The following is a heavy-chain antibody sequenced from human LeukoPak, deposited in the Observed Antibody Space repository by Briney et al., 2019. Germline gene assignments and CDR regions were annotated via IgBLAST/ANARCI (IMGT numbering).Heavy chain of an antibody. D-gene: IGHD6-19*01. CDR3: ARGSGWDDAFDI. Sequence: GGSLRLSCAASGFTFSSYSMNWVRQAPGKGLEWVSSISSSSSYIYYADSVKGRFTISRDNAKNSLYLQMNSLRAEDTAVYYSARGSGWDDAFDIWGQGTMVTVSS. CDR1: GFTFSSYS. CDR2: ISSSSSYI. J-gene: IGHJ3*02. V-gene: IGHV3-21*01.